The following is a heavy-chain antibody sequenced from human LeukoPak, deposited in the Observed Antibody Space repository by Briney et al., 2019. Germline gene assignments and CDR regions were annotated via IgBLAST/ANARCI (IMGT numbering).Heavy chain of an antibody. CDR2: IYXSGST. V-gene: IGHV4-59*01. CDR3: ARVKAQEAAYKSPFPFFDY. Sequence: SETLSLTCTVSGGXISSYYCSWIRQPPGKGLEWIGYIYXSGSTNYNPSLESRVTISVDTSKNQFSLKLSSVTAADTAVYYCARVKAQEAAYKSPFPFFDYWGQGTLVTVSS. J-gene: IGHJ4*02. CDR1: GGXISSYY. D-gene: IGHD2-21*01.